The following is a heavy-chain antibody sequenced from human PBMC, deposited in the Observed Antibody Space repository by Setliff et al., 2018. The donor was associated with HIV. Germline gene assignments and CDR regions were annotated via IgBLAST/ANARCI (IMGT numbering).Heavy chain of an antibody. CDR1: GGSISSSSYY. Sequence: SETLSLTCTVSGGSISSSSYYWGWIRQPPGKGLEWIWSIYYSGSTYANPSLKSRVTISVDTSKNQFSLKLSSVTAADTAVYYCARHDGMKAARRYNNDYMDVWGKGTTVTVSS. V-gene: IGHV4-39*01. CDR2: IYYSGST. CDR3: ARHDGMKAARRYNNDYMDV. J-gene: IGHJ6*03. D-gene: IGHD6-6*01.